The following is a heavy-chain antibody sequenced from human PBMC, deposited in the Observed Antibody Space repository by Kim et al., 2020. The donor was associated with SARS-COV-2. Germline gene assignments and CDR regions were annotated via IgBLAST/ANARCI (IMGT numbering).Heavy chain of an antibody. CDR3: ARGVIAVAGTGYYFDY. J-gene: IGHJ4*02. Sequence: SLKSRVTISVDTSKNQFSLKLSSVTAADTAVYYCARGVIAVAGTGYYFDYWGQGTLVTVSS. D-gene: IGHD6-19*01. V-gene: IGHV4-34*01.